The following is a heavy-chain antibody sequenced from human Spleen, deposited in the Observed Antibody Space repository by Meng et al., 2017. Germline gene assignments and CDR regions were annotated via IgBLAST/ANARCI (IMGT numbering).Heavy chain of an antibody. V-gene: IGHV3-7*01. CDR2: IKQDGSEK. CDR1: GFTFSSYW. Sequence: GGSLRLSCAASGFTFSSYWMSWVRQAPGKGLEWVANIKQDGSEKYYVDSVKGRFTISRDNAKNSLYLQMNSLRAEDTAVYYCARGDIDYGDFPFDYWGQGTLVTVSS. CDR3: ARGDIDYGDFPFDY. J-gene: IGHJ4*02. D-gene: IGHD4-17*01.